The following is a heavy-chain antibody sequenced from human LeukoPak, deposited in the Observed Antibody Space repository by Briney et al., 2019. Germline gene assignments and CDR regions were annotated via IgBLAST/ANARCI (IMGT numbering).Heavy chain of an antibody. V-gene: IGHV4-39*07. D-gene: IGHD5-18*01. CDR2: IYYSGST. Sequence: SETLSLTCTVSGGSISSSSYYWGWIRQPPGKGLEWIGSIYYSGSTYYNPSLKSRVTISVDTSKNQFSLKLSSVTAADTAVYYCARVGTAMDAFDIWGQGTMVTVSS. J-gene: IGHJ3*02. CDR1: GGSISSSSYY. CDR3: ARVGTAMDAFDI.